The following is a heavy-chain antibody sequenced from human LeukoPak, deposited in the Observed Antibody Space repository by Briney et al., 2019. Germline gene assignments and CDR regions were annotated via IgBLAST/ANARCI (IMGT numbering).Heavy chain of an antibody. V-gene: IGHV1-2*02. CDR3: ARVKEYRGYLFGY. CDR1: GYTFTGYY. CDR2: INPNSGGT. D-gene: IGHD2-2*03. J-gene: IGHJ4*02. Sequence: ASVKVSCKASGYTFTGYYIHLVRQAPGQGLEWMGWINPNSGGTNYAQKFQGRVTMTRDTSISTAYMELSRLRSDDTAVYYCARVKEYRGYLFGYWGQGTLVTVSS.